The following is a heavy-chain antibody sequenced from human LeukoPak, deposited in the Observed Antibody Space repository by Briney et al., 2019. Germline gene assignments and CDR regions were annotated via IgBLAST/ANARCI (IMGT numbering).Heavy chain of an antibody. J-gene: IGHJ6*02. CDR1: GFTFSSYA. CDR2: ISFDGRIK. Sequence: PGGSLRLSCAASGFTFSSYAMHWVRQAPGKGLEWVAVISFDGRIKYYADSVKGRFTISRDNSKYILYLQMNSLRTEDTAVYYCARDKPVATQQHNFYGMDVWGQGTTVTVSS. V-gene: IGHV3-30*04. D-gene: IGHD5-12*01. CDR3: ARDKPVATQQHNFYGMDV.